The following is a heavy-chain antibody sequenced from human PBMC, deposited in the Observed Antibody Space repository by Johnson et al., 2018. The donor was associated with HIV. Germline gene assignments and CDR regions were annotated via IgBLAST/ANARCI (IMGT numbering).Heavy chain of an antibody. Sequence: QVQLVESGGGVVQPGRSLRLSCAASGFTFSSYAMHWVRQAPGKGLEWVAIIYYDGTNKYYADSVKGRFTISRDNSKNTLSLQMNSLRVEDTAMYYCARGRHSSGYYTVTFDIWGQGTMLTVSS. V-gene: IGHV3-33*01. D-gene: IGHD3-22*01. CDR2: IYYDGTNK. CDR1: GFTFSSYA. J-gene: IGHJ3*02. CDR3: ARGRHSSGYYTVTFDI.